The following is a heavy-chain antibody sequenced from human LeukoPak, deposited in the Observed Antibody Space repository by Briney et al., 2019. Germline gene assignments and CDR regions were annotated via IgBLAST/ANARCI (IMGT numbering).Heavy chain of an antibody. CDR2: IIPILGIA. D-gene: IGHD3-22*01. CDR1: GGTFSSYA. V-gene: IGHV1-69*04. Sequence: SVKVSCKASGGTFSSYAISWVRQAPGQGLEWMGRIIPILGIANYAQKFQGRVTITADKSTSTAYMELSSLRSEDTAVYYCARPYDSSGLYFDYWGQGTLVTVSS. J-gene: IGHJ4*02. CDR3: ARPYDSSGLYFDY.